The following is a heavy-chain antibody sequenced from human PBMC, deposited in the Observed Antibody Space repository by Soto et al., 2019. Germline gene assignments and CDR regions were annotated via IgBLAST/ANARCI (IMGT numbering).Heavy chain of an antibody. CDR2: IHHSGST. CDR1: GGSISAYY. Sequence: SETLSLTCTVSGGSISAYYWSWIRQPPGKGLEWIGYIHHSGSTNYNPSLRSRVTISVDTSKNQFSLHLRSLTAADTAVYYCAGLTSGWYSYWGQGTLVTVS. CDR3: AGLTSGWYSY. J-gene: IGHJ4*02. D-gene: IGHD6-19*01. V-gene: IGHV4-59*08.